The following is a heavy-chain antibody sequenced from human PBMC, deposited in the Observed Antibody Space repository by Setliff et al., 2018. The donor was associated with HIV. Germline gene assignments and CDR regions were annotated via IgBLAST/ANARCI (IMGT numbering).Heavy chain of an antibody. J-gene: IGHJ2*01. Sequence: ETLSLTCAVSGGSISSNTYYWGWIRQPPGKGLEWIGSIYYSGSTYYNPSLKSRVTISVDTSKNQFSLKLSSVTAADTAVYSCARQGAGIQVRYFDWPWDPWTLDFDIWGRGTLVTVSS. CDR2: IYYSGST. D-gene: IGHD3-9*01. CDR3: ARQGAGIQVRYFDWPWDPWTLDFDI. CDR1: GGSISSNTYY. V-gene: IGHV4-39*01.